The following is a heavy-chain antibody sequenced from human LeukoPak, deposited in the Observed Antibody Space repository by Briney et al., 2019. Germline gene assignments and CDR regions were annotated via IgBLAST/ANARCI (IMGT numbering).Heavy chain of an antibody. CDR3: AKNADRGAYCRGGSCYPYYYYYMDV. D-gene: IGHD2-15*01. CDR2: ISHTGGSP. J-gene: IGHJ6*03. Sequence: GGSLRLSCAASGFTFSSYAMSWVRQAPGKGLEWVSSISHTGGSPYYADSVKGRFTVSRDNSKNTLYLQMNSLTVEDTAIYYCAKNADRGAYCRGGSCYPYYYYYMDVWGTGTTVTISS. CDR1: GFTFSSYA. V-gene: IGHV3-23*01.